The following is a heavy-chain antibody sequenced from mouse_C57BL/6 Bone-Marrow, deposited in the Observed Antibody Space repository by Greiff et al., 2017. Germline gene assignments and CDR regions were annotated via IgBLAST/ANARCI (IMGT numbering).Heavy chain of an antibody. J-gene: IGHJ3*01. CDR1: GFSLTSYG. CDR2: IWSGGST. Sequence: VQLQQSGPGLVQPSQSLSITCTVSGFSLTSYGVHWVRQSPGKGLEWLGVIWSGGSTDYNAAFISRLSISKDNSKSQVFFKMNSLRADDTAIYYCARISRAYWGQGTLVTVSA. CDR3: ARISRAY. V-gene: IGHV2-2*01.